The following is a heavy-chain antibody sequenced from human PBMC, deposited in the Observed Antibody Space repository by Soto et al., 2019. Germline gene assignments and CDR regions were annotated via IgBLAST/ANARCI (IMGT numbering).Heavy chain of an antibody. CDR1: GGSITNYY. D-gene: IGHD3-16*02. CDR2: IYYTGST. V-gene: IGHV4-59*12. CDR3: AKYRRTEGEGYTLDF. J-gene: IGHJ4*02. Sequence: SETLSLTCTVSGGSITNYYWSWIRQPPGKRLEWIGHIYYTGSTIYNPSRESRVTMSVDTSKNQFSLKVNSVNAADTAVYYCAKYRRTEGEGYTLDFWGRGTLVTVYS.